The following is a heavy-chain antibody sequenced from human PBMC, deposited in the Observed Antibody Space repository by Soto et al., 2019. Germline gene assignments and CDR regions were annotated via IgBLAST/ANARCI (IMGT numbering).Heavy chain of an antibody. CDR3: ARDREYYYDSSGYYYDYYGMDV. CDR1: GFTFSSYS. CDR2: ISSSSSYI. Sequence: GGSLRLSCAASGFTFSSYSMNWVRQAPGKGLERVSSISSSSSYIYYADSVKGRFTISRDNAKNSLYLQMNSLRAEDTAVYYCARDREYYYDSSGYYYDYYGMDVWGQGTTVTVSS. D-gene: IGHD3-22*01. V-gene: IGHV3-21*01. J-gene: IGHJ6*02.